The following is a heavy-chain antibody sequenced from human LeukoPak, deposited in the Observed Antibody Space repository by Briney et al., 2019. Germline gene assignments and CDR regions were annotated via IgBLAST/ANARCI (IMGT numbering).Heavy chain of an antibody. CDR1: GFTFSNYA. D-gene: IGHD6-13*01. CDR2: ISGSGGST. J-gene: IGHJ3*02. CDR3: ARKGIAAPGTHDAFDI. V-gene: IGHV3-23*01. Sequence: GGSLRLSCAASGFTFSNYAMSWVRQAPGKGLERVSAISGSGGSTYYADSVKGRFTVSRDNAKNTLSLQMNSLRVEDTAFYYCARKGIAAPGTHDAFDIWGQGTMVTVSS.